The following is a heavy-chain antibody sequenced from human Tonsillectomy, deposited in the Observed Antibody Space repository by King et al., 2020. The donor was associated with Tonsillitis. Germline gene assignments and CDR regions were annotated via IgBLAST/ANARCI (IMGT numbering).Heavy chain of an antibody. CDR2: TYPDDSVT. D-gene: IGHD6-19*01. CDR3: ASRNSRGGDFDY. Sequence: QLVQSGAEVKKPGETLKISCKGSGYRFTTHWIGWVRQMPGKGLEWMGVTYPDDSVTSYSPSFQGQVTFSAAKSISTAYLQWSSLRASDTAMYYCASRNSRGGDFDYWGQGTLVTVSS. V-gene: IGHV5-51*01. J-gene: IGHJ4*02. CDR1: GYRFTTHW.